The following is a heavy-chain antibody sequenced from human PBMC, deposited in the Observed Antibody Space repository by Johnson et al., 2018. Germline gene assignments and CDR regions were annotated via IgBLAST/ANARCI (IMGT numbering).Heavy chain of an antibody. CDR1: GFTFSSYR. V-gene: IGHV3-48*02. Sequence: VQLVQSGGGLVQPRGSMRLSCAASGFTFSSYRMNWVRQAPGQGLEWVSYISSSSSTIYYADSVKGRFTISRDNAKNSLYLQMNSLRDEDTAVYYCASGYSYGAYYYYGMDVWGKGTTVTVSS. CDR3: ASGYSYGAYYYYGMDV. J-gene: IGHJ6*04. CDR2: ISSSSSTI. D-gene: IGHD5-18*01.